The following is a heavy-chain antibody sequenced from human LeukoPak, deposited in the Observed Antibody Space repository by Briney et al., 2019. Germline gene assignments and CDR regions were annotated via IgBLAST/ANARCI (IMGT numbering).Heavy chain of an antibody. D-gene: IGHD3-10*01. J-gene: IGHJ3*02. V-gene: IGHV3-53*01. CDR2: IYSGGGT. Sequence: GGSLRLSCAASGFTVSGNYMSWVRQAPRKGLECGSVIYSGGGTYYADSVKGRFTISRDNFKNTLYLQMNSLRAEDTAMYYCGGYGSGSSYTGFDIWGHGTMVTVSS. CDR1: GFTVSGNY. CDR3: GGYGSGSSYTGFDI.